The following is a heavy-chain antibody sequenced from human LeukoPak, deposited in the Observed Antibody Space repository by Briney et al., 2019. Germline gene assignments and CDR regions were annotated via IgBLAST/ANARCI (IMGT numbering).Heavy chain of an antibody. D-gene: IGHD4-23*01. CDR1: GYTFTRYY. Sequence: SVKVSCKPSGYTFTRYYMHSVRQAPGQRLEWMGWINPNSGGTNYAQKFQGRVTMTRDTSISTAYMEVSRLRSDDTAVYYCARGLRWYQFDYWGQGTLVTVSS. J-gene: IGHJ4*02. CDR3: ARGLRWYQFDY. V-gene: IGHV1-2*02. CDR2: INPNSGGT.